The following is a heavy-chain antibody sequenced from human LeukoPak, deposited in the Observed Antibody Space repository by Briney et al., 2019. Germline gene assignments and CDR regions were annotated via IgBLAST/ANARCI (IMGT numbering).Heavy chain of an antibody. D-gene: IGHD6-19*01. V-gene: IGHV1-69*13. CDR1: GGTFSSYA. CDR3: AREESGYSSGWYLSY. Sequence: VASVKVSCKASGGTFSSYAISWVRQAPGQGLEWMGGIIPIFGTANYAQKFQGRVTITADESTSTAYMELSSLRSEDTAVYYCAREESGYSSGWYLSYWGQGTLVTVSS. J-gene: IGHJ4*02. CDR2: IIPIFGTA.